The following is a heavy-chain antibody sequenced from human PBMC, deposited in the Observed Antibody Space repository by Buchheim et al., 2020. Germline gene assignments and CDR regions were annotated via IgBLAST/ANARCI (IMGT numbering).Heavy chain of an antibody. CDR3: ARGGTASRNWFDP. CDR1: GGTFSSYG. D-gene: IGHD1/OR15-1a*01. J-gene: IGHJ5*02. CDR2: TIPLFATT. Sequence: QVQLVQSGAEVKKPGSSVKVSCKASGGTFSSYGVTWVRQAPGLGLEWMGRTIPLFATTNYAQKFQGRVTITADESTSPVYMELSSLRSEDTVVYYCARGGTASRNWFDPWGQGTL. V-gene: IGHV1-69*01.